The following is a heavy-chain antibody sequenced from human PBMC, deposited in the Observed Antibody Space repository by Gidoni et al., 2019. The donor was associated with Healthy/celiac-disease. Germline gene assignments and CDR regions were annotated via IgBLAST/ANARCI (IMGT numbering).Heavy chain of an antibody. Sequence: EVQLVESGGGLVQPGGSLRLSCAASGFTFSSYAMGWVRRAPGKGLEWVSAISGSGGSTYYADSVKGRFTISRDNSKNTLYLQMNSLRAEDTAVYYCAKPKGNGNYDILTGLYAFDIWGQGTMVTVSS. CDR1: GFTFSSYA. CDR3: AKPKGNGNYDILTGLYAFDI. J-gene: IGHJ3*02. V-gene: IGHV3-23*04. D-gene: IGHD3-9*01. CDR2: ISGSGGST.